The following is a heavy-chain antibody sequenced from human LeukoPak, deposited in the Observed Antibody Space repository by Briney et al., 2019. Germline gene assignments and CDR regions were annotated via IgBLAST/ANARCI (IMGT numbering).Heavy chain of an antibody. V-gene: IGHV3-30-3*01. Sequence: GGSLRLSCTASGFTFNYYAMHWVCQAPGKGLESVAVISYDGAKEYYAGSVKGRFTISRDNSKNALYLQMNSLRGDDSAVYYCARDENDFWSGYPDYWGQGTLVTVSP. CDR1: GFTFNYYA. D-gene: IGHD3-3*01. CDR3: ARDENDFWSGYPDY. J-gene: IGHJ4*02. CDR2: ISYDGAKE.